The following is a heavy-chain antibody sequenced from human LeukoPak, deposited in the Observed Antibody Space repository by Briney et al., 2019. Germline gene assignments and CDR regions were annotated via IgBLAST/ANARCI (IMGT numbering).Heavy chain of an antibody. CDR1: GYTFTSYG. V-gene: IGHV1-18*01. D-gene: IGHD3-22*01. CDR2: ISAYNGNT. Sequence: GASVKVSCKAPGYTFTSYGISWVRQAPGQGLEWMGWISAYNGNTNYAQKLQGRVTMTTDTSTSTAYMELRSLRSDDTAVYYCAREVPTYYYDSTTPRYFDYWGQGTLVTVSS. CDR3: AREVPTYYYDSTTPRYFDY. J-gene: IGHJ4*02.